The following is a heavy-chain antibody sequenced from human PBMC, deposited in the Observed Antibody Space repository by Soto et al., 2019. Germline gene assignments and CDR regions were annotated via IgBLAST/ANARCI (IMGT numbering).Heavy chain of an antibody. CDR1: GGTFSTYA. D-gene: IGHD3-10*01. CDR2: IIPIFGTG. J-gene: IGHJ5*02. Sequence: GASVKVSCKASGGTFSTYAINWVRQAPGQGLERMGGIIPIFGTGNFAQKFQGRVTITADESTSTVYMELSSLRFEDTAVYYCARGTLSGGTWGQGTLVTVSS. CDR3: ARGTLSGGT. V-gene: IGHV1-69*13.